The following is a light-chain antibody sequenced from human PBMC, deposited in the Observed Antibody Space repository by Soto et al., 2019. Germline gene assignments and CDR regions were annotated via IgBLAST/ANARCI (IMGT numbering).Light chain of an antibody. CDR2: GGS. CDR3: QQYSSSRT. CDR1: QSVSSNH. Sequence: DIVLTPSPGTLSLSPGERATLSCRASQSVSSNHLAWYQQKPGRAPRLLIYGGSSRATGIPVRFSGSGSETDFTLTITRLEPEDFAVYYCQQYSSSRTFGQGTKVDIK. J-gene: IGKJ1*01. V-gene: IGKV3-20*01.